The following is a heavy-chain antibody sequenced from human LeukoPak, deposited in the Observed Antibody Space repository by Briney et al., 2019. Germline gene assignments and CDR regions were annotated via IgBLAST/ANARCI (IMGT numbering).Heavy chain of an antibody. CDR1: GGTFSSYA. D-gene: IGHD3-3*01. V-gene: IGHV1-69*01. CDR2: IIPIFGTA. Sequence: ASVKVSCKASGGTFSSYAISWVRQAPGQGLEWMGGIIPIFGTANYAQKFQGRVTITADESTSTAYTELSSLRSEDTAVYYCASHGAYDFWSGYPYYYYYYMDVWGKGPRSPSP. CDR3: ASHGAYDFWSGYPYYYYYYMDV. J-gene: IGHJ6*03.